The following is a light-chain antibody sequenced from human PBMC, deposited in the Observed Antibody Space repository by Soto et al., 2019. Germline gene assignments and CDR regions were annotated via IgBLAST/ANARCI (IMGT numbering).Light chain of an antibody. Sequence: QSALTQPASVSGSPGQSITISCTGTSSDIGAYNHVAWYQQFPGKTPKLMIYRVTNRPSGVSDRFSGSKSGNTASLTISGLQAEDEANYYCISYTASSSSVFGTGTKVTVL. CDR1: SSDIGAYNH. CDR3: ISYTASSSSV. V-gene: IGLV2-14*01. CDR2: RVT. J-gene: IGLJ1*01.